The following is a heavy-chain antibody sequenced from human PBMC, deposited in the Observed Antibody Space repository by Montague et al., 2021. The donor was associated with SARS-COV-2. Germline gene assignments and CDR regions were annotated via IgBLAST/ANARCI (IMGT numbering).Heavy chain of an antibody. CDR1: GGSISSDY. V-gene: IGHV4-59*08. J-gene: IGHJ4*02. Sequence: SETLSLTCTVSGGSISSDYWTWIRQPPGKGLEWIGFVYYRGNTYXNPSLRGRVTISVDTSSDHFSLTLSSVTAADTAIYYCARHYDHSSRVDSWGQGTLSPSPQ. CDR2: VYYRGNT. CDR3: ARHYDHSSRVDS. D-gene: IGHD3-16*01.